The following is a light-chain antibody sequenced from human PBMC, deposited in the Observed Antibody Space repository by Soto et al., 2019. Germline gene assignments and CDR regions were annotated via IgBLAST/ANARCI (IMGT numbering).Light chain of an antibody. Sequence: ITCRASQSISSYLNWYQQKPGKAPKLLIYAASSLQSGVPSRFSGSGSGTDFTLAISSLQPEEFATYYCQQSYSTPVTFGGGTKVDIK. CDR1: QSISSY. CDR2: AAS. CDR3: QQSYSTPVT. J-gene: IGKJ4*01. V-gene: IGKV1-39*01.